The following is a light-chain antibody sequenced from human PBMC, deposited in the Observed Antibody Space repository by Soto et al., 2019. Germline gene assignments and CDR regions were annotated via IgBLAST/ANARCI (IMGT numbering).Light chain of an antibody. V-gene: IGKV1-39*01. CDR3: QQSYGTPYT. CDR1: QSIRNC. CDR2: SAS. Sequence: DIQMTQSPSSLSASLGDRVTITCRASQSIRNCLNWYQQKPGKAPRLLMYSASSLQTGVPSRFSGSGSGTEFTLTISSLQPEDFATYYCQQSYGTPYTFGQGSKLDSK. J-gene: IGKJ2*01.